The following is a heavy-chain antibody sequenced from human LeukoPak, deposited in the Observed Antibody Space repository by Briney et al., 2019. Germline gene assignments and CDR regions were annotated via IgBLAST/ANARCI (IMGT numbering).Heavy chain of an antibody. V-gene: IGHV3-53*01. D-gene: IGHD4-17*01. Sequence: GGSLRLSCAASGFTFSSYAMSWVRQAPGKGLEWVSVIYSGGSTYYADSVKGRFTISRDNSKNTLYLQMNSLRAEDTAVYYCARAVGILTTVTTGWFDPWGQGTLVTVSS. CDR3: ARAVGILTTVTTGWFDP. CDR1: GFTFSSYA. CDR2: IYSGGST. J-gene: IGHJ5*02.